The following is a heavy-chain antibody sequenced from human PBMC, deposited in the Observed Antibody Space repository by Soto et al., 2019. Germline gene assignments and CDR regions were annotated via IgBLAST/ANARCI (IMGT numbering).Heavy chain of an antibody. V-gene: IGHV1-18*01. Sequence: SVKASCKASGYTFTTYGLNWVRQAPGQGLEWMGWINAHSPTNYAQKFQGRVTMTTDTSTNTAYMELRGLRSDDTAVYYCALTMGPSDYWGQGTLVTVSS. CDR2: INAHSPT. D-gene: IGHD3-10*01. CDR3: ALTMGPSDY. J-gene: IGHJ4*02. CDR1: GYTFTTYG.